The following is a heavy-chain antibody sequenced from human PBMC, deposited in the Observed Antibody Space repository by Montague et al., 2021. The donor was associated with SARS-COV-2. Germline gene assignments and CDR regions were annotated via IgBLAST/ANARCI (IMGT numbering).Heavy chain of an antibody. D-gene: IGHD4-23*01. CDR1: GGSIGAYY. CDR2: IDSSGST. V-gene: IGHV4-59*01. Sequence: SETLSLTCTASGGSIGAYYWSWIRQPPGKGLEWIGNIDSSGSTNHNPSLESRVTMLVDTSKNQFSLKLNSVTAADTAVYYCARHGGNDAFDIWGRGTMVTVSS. CDR3: ARHGGNDAFDI. J-gene: IGHJ3*02.